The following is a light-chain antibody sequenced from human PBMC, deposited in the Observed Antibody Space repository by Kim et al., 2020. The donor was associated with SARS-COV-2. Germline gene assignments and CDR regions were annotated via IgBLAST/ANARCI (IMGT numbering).Light chain of an antibody. CDR1: QSVSSN. CDR2: GAS. J-gene: IGKJ4*01. V-gene: IGKV3-15*01. CDR3: QQYNNWPLT. Sequence: SVPPGERATLSCRASQSVSSNLAWYQQKPGQAPRLLIYGASTRATGIPARFSGSGSGTEFTLTISSLQSEDFAVYYCQQYNNWPLTFGGGTKVEI.